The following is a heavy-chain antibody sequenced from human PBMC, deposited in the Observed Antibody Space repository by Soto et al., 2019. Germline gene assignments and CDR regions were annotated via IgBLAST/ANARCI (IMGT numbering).Heavy chain of an antibody. CDR3: GGGGRRREDAFYT. Sequence: SDTLALTLAVHGGSISRGKWWCWFRYPTGKGLEWIGEIYHSGSTNYNPSLKSRVTISVDKSKNQFSLKLSSVTAADTAVYYCGGGGRRREDAFYTGGKGTRVT. V-gene: IGHV4-4*02. CDR2: IYHSGST. J-gene: IGHJ3*02. CDR1: GGSISRGKW.